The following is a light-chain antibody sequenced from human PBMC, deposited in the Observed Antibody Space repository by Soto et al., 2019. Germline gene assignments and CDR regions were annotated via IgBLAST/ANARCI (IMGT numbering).Light chain of an antibody. J-gene: IGKJ1*01. V-gene: IGKV3-15*01. CDR1: QSVRSK. CDR2: DAS. Sequence: EIVMTQSPATLSVSPGERATLSCRASQSVRSKLAWYQQKPGQAPRLLIYDASTRATGIPARFSGSGSGTEFTLSISSLQSEDFAVYYCQQYNNWLSWTFGQGTKVDIK. CDR3: QQYNNWLSWT.